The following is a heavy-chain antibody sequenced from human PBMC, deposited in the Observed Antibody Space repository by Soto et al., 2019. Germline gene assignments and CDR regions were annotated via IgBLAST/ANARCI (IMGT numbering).Heavy chain of an antibody. CDR3: SRDRWS. J-gene: IGHJ5*02. CDR2: TRNKANRYTT. D-gene: IGHD2-8*01. CDR1: GFTCSDHH. Sequence: EVQLVESGGNLVQPGGSLRLSCAASGFTCSDHHIDWVRQAPGKGLEWVGRTRNKANRYTTEYAASVKGRFTSPRDDSKNSLYLQMHSLTTVDTAVYYCSRDRWSWGQGTLVTVSS. V-gene: IGHV3-72*01.